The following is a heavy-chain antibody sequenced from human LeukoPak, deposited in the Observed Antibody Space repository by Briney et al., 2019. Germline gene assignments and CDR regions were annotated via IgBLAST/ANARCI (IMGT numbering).Heavy chain of an antibody. CDR2: FDPEDGET. CDR1: GYTLTELS. J-gene: IGHJ4*02. V-gene: IGHV1-24*01. D-gene: IGHD3-22*01. CDR3: ATPDYYDGSGYYDLDY. Sequence: GASVKVSCKVSGYTLTELSMHWVRQAPGKGLEWMGGFDPEDGETFYAQKFQGRVTMTEDTSTDTAYMELSSLRSEDTAVYYCATPDYYDGSGYYDLDYWGQGTLVTVSS.